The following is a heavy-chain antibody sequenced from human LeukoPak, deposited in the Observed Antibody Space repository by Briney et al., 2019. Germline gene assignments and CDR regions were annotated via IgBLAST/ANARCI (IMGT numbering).Heavy chain of an antibody. V-gene: IGHV1-2*02. D-gene: IGHD2-2*01. CDR2: INPNSGGT. CDR1: GYTFTGYY. CDR3: ARDQPGGYCSSTSCLERPDY. J-gene: IGHJ4*02. Sequence: ASVKVSCKASGYTFTGYYMHWVRQAPGQGLEWMGWINPNSGGTNYAQKFQGRVTMTRDTSISTAYTELSRLRSDDTAVYYCARDQPGGYCSSTSCLERPDYWGQGTLVTVSS.